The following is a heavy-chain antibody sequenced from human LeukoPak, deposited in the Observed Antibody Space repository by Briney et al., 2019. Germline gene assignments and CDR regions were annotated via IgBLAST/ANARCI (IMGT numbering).Heavy chain of an antibody. J-gene: IGHJ4*02. V-gene: IGHV1-46*01. D-gene: IGHD5-18*01. Sequence: ASVKVSCKASGYTFTSYYMHWVRQAPGQGLEWMGIINPSGGSTSYAQKFQGRVTMTRDMSTSTVYMELSSLRSEDAAVYYCARAETSAMDDYWGQGTLVTVSS. CDR1: GYTFTSYY. CDR2: INPSGGST. CDR3: ARAETSAMDDY.